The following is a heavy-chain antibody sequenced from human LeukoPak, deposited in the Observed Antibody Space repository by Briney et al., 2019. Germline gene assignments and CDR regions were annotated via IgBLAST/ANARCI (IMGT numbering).Heavy chain of an antibody. CDR1: GFTFSSYD. D-gene: IGHD4-11*01. V-gene: IGHV3-23*01. Sequence: PGRSLRLSCAASGFTFSSYDMHWVRQAPGRGLEWVSVITGSGGSTYHADSVKGRFTISRDNSKNTLYLQMNSLRAEDTAVYYCAKDRLGFLGYFQHWGQGTLVTVSS. J-gene: IGHJ1*01. CDR2: ITGSGGST. CDR3: AKDRLGFLGYFQH.